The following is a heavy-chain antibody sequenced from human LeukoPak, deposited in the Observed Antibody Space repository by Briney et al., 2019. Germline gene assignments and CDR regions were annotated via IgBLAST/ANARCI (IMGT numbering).Heavy chain of an antibody. CDR2: IYYSGST. Sequence: SETLSLTCAVSGYSISSGYYWSWIRQPPGKGLEWIGYIYYSGSTNYNPSLKSRVTISVDTSKNQFSLKLSSVTAADTAVYYCARVRLGFDPWGQGTLVTVSS. J-gene: IGHJ5*02. CDR1: GYSISSGYY. V-gene: IGHV4-61*01. CDR3: ARVRLGFDP. D-gene: IGHD6-25*01.